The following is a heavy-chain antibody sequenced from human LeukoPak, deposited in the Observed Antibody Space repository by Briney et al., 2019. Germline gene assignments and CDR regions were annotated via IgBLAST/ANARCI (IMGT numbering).Heavy chain of an antibody. Sequence: GSLRLSCAASGFTVSSNYMSWVRQAPGKGLEWVSVIYSGGSTYYADSVKGRFTISRDNSKNTLYLQMNSLRAEDTAVYYCARSTHRPYYDFWSGPHYYYGMDVWGQGTTVTVSS. CDR3: ARSTHRPYYDFWSGPHYYYGMDV. CDR2: IYSGGST. D-gene: IGHD3-3*01. CDR1: GFTVSSNY. V-gene: IGHV3-53*01. J-gene: IGHJ6*02.